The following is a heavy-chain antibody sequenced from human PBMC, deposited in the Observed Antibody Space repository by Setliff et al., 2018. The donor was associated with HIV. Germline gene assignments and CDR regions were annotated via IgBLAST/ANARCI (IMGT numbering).Heavy chain of an antibody. CDR1: GGSISSSSYY. D-gene: IGHD3-10*01. CDR2: IYSSGST. Sequence: SLTCTVSGGSISSSSYYWSWIRQPAGKGLEWIGRIYSSGSTNYNPSLKSRVTISVDTSKNQFSLKLSSVTAADTAVYYCARQPSRMVAFDYWGQGTLVTVSS. J-gene: IGHJ4*02. CDR3: ARQPSRMVAFDY. V-gene: IGHV4-61*02.